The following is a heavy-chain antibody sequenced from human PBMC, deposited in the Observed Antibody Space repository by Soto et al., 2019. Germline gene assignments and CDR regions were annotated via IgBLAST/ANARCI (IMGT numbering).Heavy chain of an antibody. Sequence: SETLSLNCSVSFGSISSYYWSWIRQPPGAGPEWIGYIYYSGSTKYNPSLASRVTMSLDMSTNHFSLNLKSATAADTAVYYCARGSTNWASYFDYWGQGALVTVSS. V-gene: IGHV4-59*01. CDR3: ARGSTNWASYFDY. CDR1: FGSISSYY. D-gene: IGHD7-27*01. CDR2: IYYSGST. J-gene: IGHJ4*02.